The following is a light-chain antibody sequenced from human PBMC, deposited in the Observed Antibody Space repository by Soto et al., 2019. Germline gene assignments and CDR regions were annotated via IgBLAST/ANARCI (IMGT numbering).Light chain of an antibody. V-gene: IGKV3-20*01. CDR1: HTISSSY. Sequence: ENVLTQSPGTLSLSPGQRATLSCRASHTISSSYLAWYQQKPGQAPRLLIYAISDRATGVPDRFRGSGSGTDFTLTITRLEPEDCAVYFCQQYDSSPRTFGQGTKVEIK. J-gene: IGKJ1*01. CDR3: QQYDSSPRT. CDR2: AIS.